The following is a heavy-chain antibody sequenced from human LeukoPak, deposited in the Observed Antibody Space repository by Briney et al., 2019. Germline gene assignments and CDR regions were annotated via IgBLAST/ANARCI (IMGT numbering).Heavy chain of an antibody. D-gene: IGHD6-19*01. CDR2: ISSSEDAK. J-gene: IGHJ4*02. Sequence: PGGSLRLSCVASGFSFSSYGMHWVRQAPGKGLEWVAVISSSEDAKIYADSVRGRFTISRDNSKNTLYLQMNSLRPEDTAVYYCAKESLDGYSSGWFDYWGQGTLVTVSS. CDR1: GFSFSSYG. V-gene: IGHV3-30*18. CDR3: AKESLDGYSSGWFDY.